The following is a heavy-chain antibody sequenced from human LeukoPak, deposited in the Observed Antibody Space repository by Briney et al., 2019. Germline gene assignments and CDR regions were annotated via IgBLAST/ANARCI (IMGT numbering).Heavy chain of an antibody. CDR3: ARLTGGQLLRGDWFDP. Sequence: GESLKISCKGSGYSFNTYWIGWVRQMPGKGLEWMGIIYPGDSGTRYSPSFQGQVTISADKSISTAYLQWSSLKASDTAIYYCARLTGGQLLRGDWFDPWGQGTLVTVSS. CDR1: GYSFNTYW. CDR2: IYPGDSGT. D-gene: IGHD3-10*01. V-gene: IGHV5-51*01. J-gene: IGHJ5*02.